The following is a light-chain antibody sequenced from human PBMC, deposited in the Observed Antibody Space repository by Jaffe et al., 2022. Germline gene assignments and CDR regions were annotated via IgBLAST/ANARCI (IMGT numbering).Light chain of an antibody. CDR2: KVS. CDR1: QSLVSSDGNTY. V-gene: IGKV2-30*01. CDR3: MQGTHWPPTWT. J-gene: IGKJ1*01. Sequence: DVVMTQSPLSLPVTLGQPASISCRSSQSLVSSDGNTYLNWFQQRPGQSPRRLIYKVSNRDSGVPDRFSGSGSGTDFTLKISRVEAEDVGVYYCMQGTHWPPTWTFGQGTKVEIK.